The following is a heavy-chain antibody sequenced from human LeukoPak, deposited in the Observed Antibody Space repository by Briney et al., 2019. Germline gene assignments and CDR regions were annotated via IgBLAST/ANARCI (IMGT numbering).Heavy chain of an antibody. V-gene: IGHV4-59*01. CDR1: DDSITIYY. J-gene: IGHJ6*03. CDR2: IGHTGST. Sequence: SETLSLTCTVSDDSITIYYWTWIRQPPGKGLEWIGYIGHTGSTNYNPSLNSRVTISRDTSKNHFSLELTSATAADTAVYFCARGRVSSNTWYSTYYYYFYMDVWGKGTTVTVSS. D-gene: IGHD6-13*01. CDR3: ARGRVSSNTWYSTYYYYFYMDV.